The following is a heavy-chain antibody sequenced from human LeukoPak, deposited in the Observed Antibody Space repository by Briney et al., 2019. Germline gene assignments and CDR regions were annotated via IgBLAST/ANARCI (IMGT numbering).Heavy chain of an antibody. CDR2: IYSTGST. D-gene: IGHD6-13*01. CDR3: ARHIASAGTAGFDF. Sequence: SETLSLTCTVSGGSISSYYWRWIRQPAGKGLEWIGRIYSTGSTNYNPSLKSRVTMSVDTSKNQFSLRLRSVTAADTAVYYCARHIASAGTAGFDFWGQGALVTVSS. J-gene: IGHJ4*02. CDR1: GGSISSYY. V-gene: IGHV4-4*07.